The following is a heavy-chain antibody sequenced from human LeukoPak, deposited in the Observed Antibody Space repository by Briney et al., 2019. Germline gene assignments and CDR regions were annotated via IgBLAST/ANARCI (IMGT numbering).Heavy chain of an antibody. CDR1: GGSISSYY. CDR2: IYTSGST. D-gene: IGHD1-26*01. V-gene: IGHV4-4*07. J-gene: IGHJ4*02. CDR3: ARENSGSYREFDY. Sequence: TSETLSLTCTVFGGSISSYYWSWIRQPAGKGLEWIGRIYTSGSTNYNASLKSRVSMSVDTSKNQFSLKLSSVTAADTAVFYCARENSGSYREFDYWGQGTLVTV.